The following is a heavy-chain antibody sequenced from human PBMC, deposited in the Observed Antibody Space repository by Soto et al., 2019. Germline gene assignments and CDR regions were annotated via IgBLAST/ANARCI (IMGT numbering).Heavy chain of an antibody. V-gene: IGHV3-30*18. Sequence: VQLVESGGGVVQPGRSLRLSCAASGFTFSDYAMHWVRQAPGKGLERVAVVSHDGRNTHYADSVKGRFTISRDSSNTTASLEMTSLRAEDTAVYYCAKGGRKWLVTSDFNYWGQGALVTVSS. CDR1: GFTFSDYA. CDR2: VSHDGRNT. J-gene: IGHJ4*02. D-gene: IGHD6-19*01. CDR3: AKGGRKWLVTSDFNY.